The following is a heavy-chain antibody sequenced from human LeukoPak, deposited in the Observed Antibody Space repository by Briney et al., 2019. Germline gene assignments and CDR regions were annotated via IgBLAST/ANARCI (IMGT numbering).Heavy chain of an antibody. Sequence: GGSLRLSCAASGFTFDDYAMHWVRQAPGKGLEWVSGISWNSGSIGYADSVKGRFTISRDNAKNSLYLQMNSLRAEDTALYYCAKDARVASGAFDIWGQGTMVTVSS. V-gene: IGHV3-9*01. CDR1: GFTFDDYA. CDR3: AKDARVASGAFDI. J-gene: IGHJ3*02. D-gene: IGHD5-12*01. CDR2: ISWNSGSI.